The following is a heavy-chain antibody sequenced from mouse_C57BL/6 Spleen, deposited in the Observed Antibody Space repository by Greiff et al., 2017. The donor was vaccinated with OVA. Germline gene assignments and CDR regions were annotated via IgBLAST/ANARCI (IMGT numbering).Heavy chain of an antibody. V-gene: IGHV1-50*01. J-gene: IGHJ4*01. CDR1: GYTFTSYW. D-gene: IGHD1-1*01. Sequence: VQLQQPGAELVKPGASVKLSCKASGYTFTSYWMQWVKQRPGQGLEWIGEIDPSDSYTNYNQKFKGKATLTVDTSSSTAYMQLSSLTSEDSAVYCCARRLVITTVVARGYAMDYWGQGTSVTVSS. CDR3: ARRLVITTVVARGYAMDY. CDR2: IDPSDSYT.